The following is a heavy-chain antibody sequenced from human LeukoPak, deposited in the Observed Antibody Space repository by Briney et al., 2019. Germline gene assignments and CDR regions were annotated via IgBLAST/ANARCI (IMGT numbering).Heavy chain of an antibody. V-gene: IGHV4-39*01. Sequence: SETLSLTCTVSGGSISSSSYYWGWIRQPPGKGLEWIGSIYYSGSTYYNPSLKSRVTISVDTSKNQFSLKLSSVTVADTAVYYCARWAGGNSVDYWGQGTLVTVSS. CDR3: ARWAGGNSVDY. CDR2: IYYSGST. CDR1: GGSISSSSYY. D-gene: IGHD4-23*01. J-gene: IGHJ4*02.